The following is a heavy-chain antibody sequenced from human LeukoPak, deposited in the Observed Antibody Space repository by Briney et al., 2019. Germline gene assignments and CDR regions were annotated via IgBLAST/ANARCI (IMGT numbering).Heavy chain of an antibody. D-gene: IGHD3-22*01. Sequence: ASVKVSCKTSGYTFTGYYMHWVRQAPGQGLEWMGWINPNSGGTNYAQKFQGRVTMTRDMSTSTVYMELSSLRSEDTAVYYCAREPGDYYDSSGYLFDYWGQGTLVTVSS. J-gene: IGHJ4*02. CDR2: INPNSGGT. CDR1: GYTFTGYY. CDR3: AREPGDYYDSSGYLFDY. V-gene: IGHV1-2*02.